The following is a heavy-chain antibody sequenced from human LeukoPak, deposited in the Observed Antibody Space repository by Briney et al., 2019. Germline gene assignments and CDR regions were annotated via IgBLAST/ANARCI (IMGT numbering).Heavy chain of an antibody. Sequence: SQTLSLTCTVSGGSISSGGYYWSWIRQHPGKGLEWIGYIYYSGSTYYNPSLKSRVTISVDTSKNQFSLKLSSVTAADTAVYYCARTYYDSSGYYYLFDYWGQGALVTVSS. D-gene: IGHD3-22*01. V-gene: IGHV4-31*03. CDR1: GGSISSGGYY. CDR2: IYYSGST. CDR3: ARTYYDSSGYYYLFDY. J-gene: IGHJ4*02.